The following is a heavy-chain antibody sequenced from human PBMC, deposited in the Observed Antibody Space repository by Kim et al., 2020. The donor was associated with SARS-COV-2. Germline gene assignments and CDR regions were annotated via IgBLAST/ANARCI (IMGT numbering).Heavy chain of an antibody. CDR3: ARDWERSMGHIVVVTAKAESPTYYGMDV. CDR2: ISAYNGNT. J-gene: IGHJ6*02. D-gene: IGHD2-21*02. CDR1: GYTFTSYG. Sequence: ASVKVSCKASGYTFTSYGISWVRQAPGQGLEWMGWISAYNGNTNYAQKLQGRVTMTTDTSTSTAYMELRSLRSDDTAVYYCARDWERSMGHIVVVTAKAESPTYYGMDVWGQGTTVTVSS. V-gene: IGHV1-18*01.